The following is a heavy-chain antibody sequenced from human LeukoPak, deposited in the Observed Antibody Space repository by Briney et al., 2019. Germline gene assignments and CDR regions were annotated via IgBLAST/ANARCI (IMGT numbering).Heavy chain of an antibody. V-gene: IGHV3-74*01. Sequence: GGSLRLSCAASGFTFSSHWMHWVRQGPGKGLGWVSRINSDGSRTIYADSVKGRFTISRYSAKNTLYLQMNSLRAEDTAVYYCAREVGDYYDSSGSFGYWGQGTLVTVSS. CDR3: AREVGDYYDSSGSFGY. CDR2: INSDGSRT. J-gene: IGHJ4*02. D-gene: IGHD3-22*01. CDR1: GFTFSSHW.